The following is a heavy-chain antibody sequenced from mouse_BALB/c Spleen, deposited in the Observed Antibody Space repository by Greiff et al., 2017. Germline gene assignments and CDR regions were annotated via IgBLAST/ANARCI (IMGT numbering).Heavy chain of an antibody. CDR2: ISSGSSTI. J-gene: IGHJ4*01. V-gene: IGHV5-17*02. Sequence: EVNVVESGGGLVQPGGSRKLSCAASGFTFSSFGMHWVRQAPEKGLEWVAYISSGSSTIYYADTVKGRFTISRDNPKNTLFLQMTSLRSEDTAMYYCARRTTVGVYAMDYWGQGTSVTVSS. D-gene: IGHD1-1*01. CDR1: GFTFSSFG. CDR3: ARRTTVGVYAMDY.